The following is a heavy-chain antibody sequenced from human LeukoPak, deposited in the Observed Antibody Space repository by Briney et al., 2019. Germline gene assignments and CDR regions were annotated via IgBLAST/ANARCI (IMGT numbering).Heavy chain of an antibody. CDR3: ARDLRLGYCTNGVCYAYYYYGMDV. Sequence: GASVKVSCKASGGTFSSYAIGWVRQAPGQGLEWMGGIIPIFGTANYAQKFQGRVTIAADESTSTAYMELSSLRSEDTAVYYCARDLRLGYCTNGVCYAYYYYGMDVWGQGTTVTVSS. V-gene: IGHV1-69*13. J-gene: IGHJ6*02. D-gene: IGHD2-8*01. CDR1: GGTFSSYA. CDR2: IIPIFGTA.